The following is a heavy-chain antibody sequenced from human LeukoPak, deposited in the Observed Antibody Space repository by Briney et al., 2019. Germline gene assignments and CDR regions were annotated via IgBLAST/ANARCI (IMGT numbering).Heavy chain of an antibody. J-gene: IGHJ5*02. Sequence: SDTLSLTCAVYGGSFSGYYWSWIRQPPEKGLEWIGEINHSGSTNYNPSLKSRVTISVDTSKNQFSLKLSSVTAADTAVYYCARGPYYYGSGTRRWFDPWGQGTLVTVSS. V-gene: IGHV4-34*01. D-gene: IGHD3-10*01. CDR2: INHSGST. CDR1: GGSFSGYY. CDR3: ARGPYYYGSGTRRWFDP.